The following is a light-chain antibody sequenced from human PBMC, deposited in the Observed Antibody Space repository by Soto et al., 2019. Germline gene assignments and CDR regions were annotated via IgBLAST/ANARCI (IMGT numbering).Light chain of an antibody. Sequence: QSVLTQPPSASATPGQRVTISFSGGSSNIGSNTVNWYQQLPGTAPKLLIHSNNQRPSGVPDRFSGSKSGTSASLAISGLQSEDEADYYCAACDDSLNGVVFGGGTKLTV. V-gene: IGLV1-44*01. CDR3: AACDDSLNGVV. CDR1: SSNIGSNT. CDR2: SNN. J-gene: IGLJ2*01.